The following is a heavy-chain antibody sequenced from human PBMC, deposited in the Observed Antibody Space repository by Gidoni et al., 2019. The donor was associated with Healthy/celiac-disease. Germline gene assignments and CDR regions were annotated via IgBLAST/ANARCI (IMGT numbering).Heavy chain of an antibody. CDR1: GFTFSSYG. Sequence: QVQLVESGGGVVQPGRSLRLSCAASGFTFSSYGMHWVRQAPGKGLEWVAVISYDGSNKYYADSVKGRFTISRDNSKNTLYLQMNSLRAEDTAVYYCAKEDEVATIYYYYGMDVWGQGTTVTVSS. J-gene: IGHJ6*02. CDR3: AKEDEVATIYYYYGMDV. V-gene: IGHV3-30*18. D-gene: IGHD5-12*01. CDR2: ISYDGSNK.